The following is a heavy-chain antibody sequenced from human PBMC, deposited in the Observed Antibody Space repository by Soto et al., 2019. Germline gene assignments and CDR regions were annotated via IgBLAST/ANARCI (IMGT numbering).Heavy chain of an antibody. D-gene: IGHD5-18*01. CDR1: GCSISSGCDY. CDR2: IYYSGST. CDR3: ARDKSGYSYYYFDY. Sequence: SETLSLTCTVAGCSISSGCDYWSWIRQHPGKGLEWIGYIYYSGSTYYNPSLKSRVTISVDTSKNQFSLKLSSVTAADTAVYYCARDKSGYSYYYFDYWGQGTLVTVSS. J-gene: IGHJ4*02. V-gene: IGHV4-31*03.